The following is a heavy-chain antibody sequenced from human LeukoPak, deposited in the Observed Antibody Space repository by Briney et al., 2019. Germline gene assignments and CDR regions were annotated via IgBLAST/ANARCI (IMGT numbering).Heavy chain of an antibody. V-gene: IGHV1-69*04. D-gene: IGHD5-18*01. J-gene: IGHJ4*02. CDR1: GGTFSSYA. Sequence: SVRVSCKASGGTFSSYAISWVRQAPGQGLEWMGRIIPILGIANYAQKFQGRVTITADKSTSTAYMELSSLRSEDTAVYYCAVPTWIQLWLRGAPSYFDYWGQGTLVTVSS. CDR2: IIPILGIA. CDR3: AVPTWIQLWLRGAPSYFDY.